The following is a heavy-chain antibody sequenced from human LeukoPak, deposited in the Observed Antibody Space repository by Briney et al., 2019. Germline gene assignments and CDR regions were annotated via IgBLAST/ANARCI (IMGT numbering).Heavy chain of an antibody. D-gene: IGHD3-10*01. CDR1: GFTFGDYG. CDR2: IYYSGST. Sequence: PGGSLRLSCAASGFTFGDYGMSWVRQAPGKGLEWIGSIYYSGSTDYNPSLKSRVTITLDTSKNHLSLKLSSVTAADTAVYYCARSPPFSLLRGAFEMDVWGKGTTVTISS. V-gene: IGHV4-59*01. CDR3: ARSPPFSLLRGAFEMDV. J-gene: IGHJ6*04.